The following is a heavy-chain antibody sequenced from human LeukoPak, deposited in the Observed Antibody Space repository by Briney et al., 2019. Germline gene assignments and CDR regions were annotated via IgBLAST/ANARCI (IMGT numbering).Heavy chain of an antibody. CDR3: ARGQVDYDFWSGYPLGYFDY. CDR2: IYHSGST. V-gene: IGHV4-4*02. CDR1: GGSISSSNW. Sequence: NPSGTLSLTCAVSGGSISSSNWWSWVRQPPGKGLEWIGEIYHSGSTNYNPSLKSRVTISVDKSKNQFSLKLSSVTAADTAVYYCARGQVDYDFWSGYPLGYFDYWGQGTLVTVPS. J-gene: IGHJ4*02. D-gene: IGHD3-3*01.